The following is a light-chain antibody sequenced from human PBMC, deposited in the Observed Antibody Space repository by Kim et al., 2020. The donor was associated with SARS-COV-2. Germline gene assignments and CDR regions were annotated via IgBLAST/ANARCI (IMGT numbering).Light chain of an antibody. CDR3: QTWGTGIHV. V-gene: IGLV4-69*01. Sequence: QAVVTQSPSASASLGASVKLTCTLSSGHSSNAIAWHQQQPERGPRYLMKLNSDGSHSKGDGIPDRFSGSSSGAERYLTISSLQSEDEADYYCQTWGTGIHVFGGGTQLTVL. CDR2: LNSDGSH. J-gene: IGLJ3*02. CDR1: SGHSSNA.